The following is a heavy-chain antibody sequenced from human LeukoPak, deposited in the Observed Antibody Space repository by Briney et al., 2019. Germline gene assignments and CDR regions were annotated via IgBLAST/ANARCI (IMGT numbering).Heavy chain of an antibody. V-gene: IGHV4-4*07. CDR1: GASISSYY. J-gene: IGHJ4*02. D-gene: IGHD1-26*01. CDR2: IYSSRS. CDR3: ARAAGRDTTSGLDFDY. Sequence: PSETLSLTCTVSGASISSYYWSWIRQPAGKGLEWIGRIYSSRSIYNPSLKSRVTMSVDTSKNQFSLKLSSVTVADTAVYYCARAAGRDTTSGLDFDYWGQGILVTVSS.